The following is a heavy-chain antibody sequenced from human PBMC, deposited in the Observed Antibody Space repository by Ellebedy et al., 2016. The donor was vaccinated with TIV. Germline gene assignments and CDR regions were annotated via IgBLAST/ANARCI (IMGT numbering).Heavy chain of an antibody. V-gene: IGHV3-7*01. J-gene: IGHJ4*02. Sequence: GGSLRLXXAASGFTFSSYWMSWVRQAPGKGLEWVANINEDGSEKYYVDSMRGRFTISRDNAENSLYLQMNSLRLEDTALYYCSSHVDTSMTHWGQGTLVTVSS. CDR2: INEDGSEK. D-gene: IGHD5-18*01. CDR3: SSHVDTSMTH. CDR1: GFTFSSYW.